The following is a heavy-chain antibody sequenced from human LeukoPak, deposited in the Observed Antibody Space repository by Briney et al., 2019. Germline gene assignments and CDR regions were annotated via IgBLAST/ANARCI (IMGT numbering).Heavy chain of an antibody. CDR1: GYTFTGYY. CDR3: AREFNQGFFNDYTTPLAGPLRPWFDP. J-gene: IGHJ5*02. D-gene: IGHD4-11*01. Sequence: ASVKVSCKASGYTFTGYYMHWVRQAPGQGLEWMGWINPNSGGTNYAQKFQGRVTMTRDTSISTAYMELSRLRSDDTAVYYCAREFNQGFFNDYTTPLAGPLRPWFDPWGQGTLVTVSS. CDR2: INPNSGGT. V-gene: IGHV1-2*02.